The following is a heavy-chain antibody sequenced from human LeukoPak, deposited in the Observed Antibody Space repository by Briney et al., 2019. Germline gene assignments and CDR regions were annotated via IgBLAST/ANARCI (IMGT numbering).Heavy chain of an antibody. CDR1: GGSISSSSYY. Sequence: SETLSLTCTVSGGSISSSSYYWGWIRQPPGKGLEWIGSIYYSGSTYYNPSLKSRVTISVDTSKNQFSLKLSSVTAADTAVYYCARGRPQPVYCSGGSCYGDPTWFDPWGQGTLVTVSS. D-gene: IGHD2-15*01. CDR3: ARGRPQPVYCSGGSCYGDPTWFDP. J-gene: IGHJ5*02. V-gene: IGHV4-39*01. CDR2: IYYSGST.